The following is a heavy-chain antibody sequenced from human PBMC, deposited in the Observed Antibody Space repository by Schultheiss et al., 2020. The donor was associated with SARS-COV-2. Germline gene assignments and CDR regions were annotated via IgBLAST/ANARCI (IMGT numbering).Heavy chain of an antibody. CDR2: INHSGST. CDR3: ARGGIPAAIRGWFDP. Sequence: SETLSLTCTVSGGSISSYYWSWIRQPPGKGLEWIGEINHSGSTNYNPSLKSRVTISVDTSKNQFSLKLSSVTAADTAVYYCARGGIPAAIRGWFDPWGQGTLVTVSS. D-gene: IGHD2-2*01. CDR1: GGSISSYY. J-gene: IGHJ5*02. V-gene: IGHV4-34*01.